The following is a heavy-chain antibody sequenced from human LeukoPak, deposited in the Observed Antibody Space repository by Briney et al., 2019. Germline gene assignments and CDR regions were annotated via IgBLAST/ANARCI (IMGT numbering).Heavy chain of an antibody. CDR3: AKDGDGYSYGRYYFDY. J-gene: IGHJ4*02. CDR1: GFTFSSYG. Sequence: GGSLRLSCAASGFTFSSYGMHWVRQAPGKGLEWVAVISYDGSNKYYADSVKGRFTISRDNSKNTLYLQMNSLRAEDTAVYYCAKDGDGYSYGRYYFDYWGQGTLVTVSS. D-gene: IGHD5-18*01. CDR2: ISYDGSNK. V-gene: IGHV3-30*18.